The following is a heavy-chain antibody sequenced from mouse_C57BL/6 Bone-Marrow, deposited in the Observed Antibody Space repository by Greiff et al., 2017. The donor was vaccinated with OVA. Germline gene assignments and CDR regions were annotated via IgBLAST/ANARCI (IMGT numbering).Heavy chain of an antibody. D-gene: IGHD2-3*01. CDR3: ARGGRWLPFDY. V-gene: IGHV1-80*01. CDR1: GYAFSSYW. Sequence: VKLMESGAELVKPGASVKISCKASGYAFSSYWMNWVKQRPGKGLEWIGQIYPGDGDTNYNGKFKGKATLTADKSSSTAYMQLSSLTSEDSAVYFCARGGRWLPFDYWGQGTTLTVSS. CDR2: IYPGDGDT. J-gene: IGHJ2*01.